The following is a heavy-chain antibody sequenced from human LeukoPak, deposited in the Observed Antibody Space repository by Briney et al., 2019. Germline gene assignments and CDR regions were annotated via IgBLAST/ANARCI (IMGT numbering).Heavy chain of an antibody. CDR2: IYYSGST. V-gene: IGHV4-39*01. D-gene: IGHD3-22*01. J-gene: IGHJ4*02. CDR1: GGSISSSSYY. Sequence: TSETLSLTCTVSGGSISSSSYYWGWIRQPPGKGLEWIGSIYYSGSTYYNPSLKSRVTISVDTSKNQFSLKLSSVTAADTAVYYCASNPKYYYDSSGYFDWGQGTLVTVSS. CDR3: ASNPKYYYDSSGYFD.